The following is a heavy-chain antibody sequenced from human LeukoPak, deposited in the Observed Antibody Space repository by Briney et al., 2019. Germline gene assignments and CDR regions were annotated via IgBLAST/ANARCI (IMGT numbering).Heavy chain of an antibody. CDR3: ASKGATYSSSWYYFDY. J-gene: IGHJ4*02. D-gene: IGHD6-13*01. Sequence: PSETLSLTCTVSGGSISSSSYYWGWIRQPPGKGLEWLGSIYYSGSTYYNPSLKSRVTISVDTSNTLFSLKLSSVTAADTAVYYCASKGATYSSSWYYFDYWGQGTLVTVSS. V-gene: IGHV4-39*01. CDR1: GGSISSSSYY. CDR2: IYYSGST.